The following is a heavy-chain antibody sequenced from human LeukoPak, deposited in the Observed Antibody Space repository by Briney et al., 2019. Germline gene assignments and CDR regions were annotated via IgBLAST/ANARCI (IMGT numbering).Heavy chain of an antibody. Sequence: ASVKVSCKASGYTFTSYAMHWVRQAPGQRLEWMGWINAGNGNTKYSQKFQGRVTITRDTSASTAYMELSSLRSEDTAVYYCARVRCSSTSCYTGYYYYGMDVWGQGTTATVSS. CDR2: INAGNGNT. D-gene: IGHD2-2*02. J-gene: IGHJ6*02. CDR3: ARVRCSSTSCYTGYYYYGMDV. V-gene: IGHV1-3*01. CDR1: GYTFTSYA.